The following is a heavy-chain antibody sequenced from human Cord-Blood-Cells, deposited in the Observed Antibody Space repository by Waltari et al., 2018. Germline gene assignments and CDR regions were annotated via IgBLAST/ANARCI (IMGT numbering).Heavy chain of an antibody. CDR2: SIPNGGTA. CDR1: GGTFSSYA. V-gene: IGHV1-69*01. J-gene: IGHJ4*02. Sequence: QVQLVQSGAEVKKPGSSVKVSCKASGGTFSSYAISWVRQAPGQGLEWMGGSIPNGGTANEEQKGQGRVTITADESTSTAYMELSSLRSEDTAVYYCARAQTAGGSGYYFDYWGQGTLVTVSS. D-gene: IGHD5-12*01. CDR3: ARAQTAGGSGYYFDY.